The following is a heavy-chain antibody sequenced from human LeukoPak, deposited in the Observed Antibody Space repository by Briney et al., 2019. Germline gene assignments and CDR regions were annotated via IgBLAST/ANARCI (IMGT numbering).Heavy chain of an antibody. D-gene: IGHD6-19*01. J-gene: IGHJ5*02. CDR2: ISGSGGAT. V-gene: IGHV3-23*01. Sequence: GGSLRLSCAAGSGITFSKYAMSWVRQAPGKGLEWVSSISGSGGATYYADSVKGRFTISRDNSKNTLYLQMDSLRAEDTAIYYCANEPWLVPNYFDPWGQGTLVTVSS. CDR3: ANEPWLVPNYFDP. CDR1: GITFSKYA.